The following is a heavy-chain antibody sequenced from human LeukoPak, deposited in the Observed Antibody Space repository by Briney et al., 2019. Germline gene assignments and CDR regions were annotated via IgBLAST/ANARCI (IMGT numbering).Heavy chain of an antibody. D-gene: IGHD6-19*01. CDR2: INPNSGGT. Sequence: GASVKVSCKASGYTFTGYYMHWVRQAPGQGLEWMGWINPNSGGTNYAQKFQGRVTMTRDTSISTAYMELSRLRSDDTAVYYCARLSVAVADDAFDIWGQGTMVTVSS. CDR3: ARLSVAVADDAFDI. V-gene: IGHV1-2*02. J-gene: IGHJ3*02. CDR1: GYTFTGYY.